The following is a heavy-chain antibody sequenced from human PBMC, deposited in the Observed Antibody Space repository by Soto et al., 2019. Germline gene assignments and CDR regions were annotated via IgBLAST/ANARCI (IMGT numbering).Heavy chain of an antibody. V-gene: IGHV4-31*03. Sequence: QVQLQESGPGLVKPSQTLSLTCTVSGGSISSGGYYWNWIRQHPGKGLEWIGYIYHIGSTYYNPSLXSXFTISLDTSKNQFSLKLSSVTAADTAVYYCARSVFPWGQGTLVTVSS. CDR3: ARSVFP. CDR1: GGSISSGGYY. CDR2: IYHIGST. J-gene: IGHJ5*02.